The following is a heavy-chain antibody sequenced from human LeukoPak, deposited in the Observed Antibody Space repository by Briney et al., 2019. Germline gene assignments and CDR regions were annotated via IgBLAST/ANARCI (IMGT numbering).Heavy chain of an antibody. D-gene: IGHD3-22*01. CDR1: GYTFIDYY. Sequence: ASVKVSCKASGYTFIDYYMHWVRQAPGPGLGWLGWFNLNSSGTHYVQKFQGRVTMTRDTSISTAYMDLSSLRSDDTAVYYCTRGGDYEGPNYFDYWGQGTLVTVSS. J-gene: IGHJ4*02. V-gene: IGHV1-2*02. CDR3: TRGGDYEGPNYFDY. CDR2: FNLNSSGT.